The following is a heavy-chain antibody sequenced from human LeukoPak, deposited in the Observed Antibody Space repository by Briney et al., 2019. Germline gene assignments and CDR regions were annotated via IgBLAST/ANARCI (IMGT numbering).Heavy chain of an antibody. CDR3: AKVRRLYTGYLDY. Sequence: GGSLRLSCAASGSTFSSYGMSWVRQAPGKGLEWVSAISGSGGSTYYADSVKGRFTIPRDNSKNTLYLQMNSLRAEDTAVYYCAKVRRLYTGYLDYWGQGTLVTVSS. D-gene: IGHD1-1*01. CDR1: GSTFSSYG. V-gene: IGHV3-23*01. CDR2: ISGSGGST. J-gene: IGHJ4*02.